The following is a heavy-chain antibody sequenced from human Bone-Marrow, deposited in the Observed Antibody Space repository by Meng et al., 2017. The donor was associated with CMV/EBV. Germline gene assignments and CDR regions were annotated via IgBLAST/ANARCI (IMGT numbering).Heavy chain of an antibody. D-gene: IGHD1-1*01. V-gene: IGHV6-1*01. CDR2: TYYRSKWYN. CDR3: ASESVGPTGTTSPLDY. Sequence: SETLSLTCAISGDSVSSNSAAWNWIRQSPSRGLEWLGRTYYRSKWYNDYAVSVKSRITINPDTSKNQFSLQLNSVTPEDTAVYYCASESVGPTGTTSPLDYWGQGTLVTVPS. CDR1: GDSVSSNSAA. J-gene: IGHJ4*02.